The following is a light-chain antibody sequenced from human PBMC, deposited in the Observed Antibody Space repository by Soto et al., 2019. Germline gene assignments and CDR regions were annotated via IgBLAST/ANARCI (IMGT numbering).Light chain of an antibody. CDR2: GAS. V-gene: IGKV3-20*01. CDR1: QSVSSSY. J-gene: IGKJ5*01. CDR3: QQYGSSQGVT. Sequence: EIVLTQSPGTLSLSPGERATLSFRASQSVSSSYLAWYQQKPGQATRLIIYGASSRANGIPDRFSGSGSGTDFTLTISRLEPEDFAVYYCQQYGSSQGVTFGQGTRLEIK.